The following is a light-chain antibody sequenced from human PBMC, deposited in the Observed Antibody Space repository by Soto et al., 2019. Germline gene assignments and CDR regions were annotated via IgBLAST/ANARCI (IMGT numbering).Light chain of an antibody. Sequence: DIVLTQSPATLSLSPGERATLSCRASQSVDTSLAWYQQTPGQPPRLLIYEASNRATGIPARFSGSGSGADFTLTISSLEPEDFALYYCQQHINWPLTFGGGTKVDIK. V-gene: IGKV3-11*01. J-gene: IGKJ4*01. CDR2: EAS. CDR3: QQHINWPLT. CDR1: QSVDTS.